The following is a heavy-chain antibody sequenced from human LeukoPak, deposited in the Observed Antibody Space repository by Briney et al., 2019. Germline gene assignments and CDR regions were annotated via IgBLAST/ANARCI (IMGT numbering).Heavy chain of an antibody. CDR1: GGSISSGGYY. V-gene: IGHV4-31*03. CDR2: IYYSGST. Sequence: SETLSLTCTVSGGSISSGGYYWSWIRQHPGKGLEWIGYIYYSGSTYYNPSLKSRVTISVDTSKNQFSLELSSVTAADTAVYYCAREPQTGYKSPGEYYYGMDVWGKGTTVTVSS. D-gene: IGHD3-9*01. CDR3: AREPQTGYKSPGEYYYGMDV. J-gene: IGHJ6*04.